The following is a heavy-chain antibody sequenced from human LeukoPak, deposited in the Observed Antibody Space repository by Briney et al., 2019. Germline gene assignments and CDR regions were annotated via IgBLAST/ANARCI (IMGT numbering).Heavy chain of an antibody. CDR3: ARTIVVVTAPRIYYYYMDV. CDR1: GYIFTSYY. CDR2: INPSGGNT. Sequence: ASVKVSCKASGYIFTSYYIHWVRQAPGQGLEWMGIINPSGGNTNYAQKFQGRVTMTRDTSTSTVYMELSSLRSEDTAVYYCARTIVVVTAPRIYYYYMDVWGKGTTVTISS. J-gene: IGHJ6*03. D-gene: IGHD2-21*02. V-gene: IGHV1-46*01.